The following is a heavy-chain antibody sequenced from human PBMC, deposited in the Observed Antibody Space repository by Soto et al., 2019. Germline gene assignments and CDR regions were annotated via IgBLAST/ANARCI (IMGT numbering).Heavy chain of an antibody. Sequence: PGGSLRLSCAASGFTFSSYGMHWVRQAPGKGLEWVAVISYDGSNKYYADSVKGRFTIYRDNSKNTLYLQMNSLRAEDTAVYYCAKEYSPVPAAIYGMDVWGQGTTVTVSS. CDR3: AKEYSPVPAAIYGMDV. V-gene: IGHV3-30*18. CDR1: GFTFSSYG. D-gene: IGHD2-2*01. CDR2: ISYDGSNK. J-gene: IGHJ6*02.